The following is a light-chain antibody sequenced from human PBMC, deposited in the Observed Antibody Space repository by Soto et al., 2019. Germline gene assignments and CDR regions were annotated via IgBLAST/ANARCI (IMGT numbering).Light chain of an antibody. V-gene: IGKV1-5*01. J-gene: IGKJ1*01. Sequence: DIQMTQSPSTLSASVGDRVTITCRASQSISSWLAWYQQKPGKAPKLLIYDASSLESGVPSRFSGSGSATDFTLTISSLQPEDFATYYCLQDYSYPWTFGQGTKVDIK. CDR1: QSISSW. CDR2: DAS. CDR3: LQDYSYPWT.